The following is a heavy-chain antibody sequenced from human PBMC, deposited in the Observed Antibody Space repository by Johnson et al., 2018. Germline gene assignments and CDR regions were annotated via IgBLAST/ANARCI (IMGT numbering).Heavy chain of an antibody. Sequence: VQLGEAGGGLAQPDRSLGLSCAASGFTFDDYAMHWVRPAPGKGLEWVSGIRWNGGSVAYADSVKGRFTIYRDNAKNSLYLQMNRLRTEDTALYYCATLFGNYDHWGTENVSDIGGQGTLVTVSS. J-gene: IGHJ3*02. D-gene: IGHD3-22*01. CDR1: GFTFDDYA. CDR2: IRWNGGSV. CDR3: ATLFGNYDHWGTENVSDI. V-gene: IGHV3-9*01.